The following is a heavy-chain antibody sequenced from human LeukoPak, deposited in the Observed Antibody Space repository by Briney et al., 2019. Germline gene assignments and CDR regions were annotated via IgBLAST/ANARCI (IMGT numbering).Heavy chain of an antibody. CDR1: GYTFTVYY. V-gene: IGHV1-2*02. CDR3: ARVPPDSSGYYYGMDV. D-gene: IGHD3-22*01. Sequence: ASVKVSCKASGYTFTVYYMHWVRQAPGQGLEWMGWINPNSGGTNYAQKFQGRVTMTRDTSISTAYMELSRLRSDDTAVYYCARVPPDSSGYYYGMDVWGQGTTVTVSS. CDR2: INPNSGGT. J-gene: IGHJ6*02.